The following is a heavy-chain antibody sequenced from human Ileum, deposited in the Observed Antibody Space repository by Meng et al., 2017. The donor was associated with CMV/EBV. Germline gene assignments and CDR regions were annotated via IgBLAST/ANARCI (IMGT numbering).Heavy chain of an antibody. CDR1: GFAFSHAW. J-gene: IGHJ4*02. CDR2: IKQDGSEK. V-gene: IGHV3-7*01. D-gene: IGHD6-6*01. Sequence: LSCAASGFAFSHAWMNWVRQAPGKGLEWVANIKQDGSEKYYVDSVKGRFTISRDNAKNSLYLQMNSLRAEDTAMYYCAREKQLRGGYWGQGTLVTVSS. CDR3: AREKQLRGGY.